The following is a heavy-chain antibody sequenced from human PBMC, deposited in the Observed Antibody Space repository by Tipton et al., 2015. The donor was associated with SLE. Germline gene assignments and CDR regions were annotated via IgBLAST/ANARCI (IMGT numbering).Heavy chain of an antibody. CDR2: VYYSGTT. CDR3: ASLSSSSWLKGGGY. Sequence: TLSLTCTVSGGSISSSTYYWGWIRQPPGKGLEWIGAVYYSGTTYYNPSLKSRVTISEHTSKNQFSLKLSSVTAADTAVYYCASLSSSSWLKGGGYWGQGTLVTVSS. D-gene: IGHD6-13*01. CDR1: GGSISSSTYY. J-gene: IGHJ4*02. V-gene: IGHV4-39*07.